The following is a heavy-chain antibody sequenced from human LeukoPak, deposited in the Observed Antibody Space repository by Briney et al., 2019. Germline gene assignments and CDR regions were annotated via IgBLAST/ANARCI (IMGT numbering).Heavy chain of an antibody. CDR2: IKQDGSEK. CDR1: GFTFSNYE. Sequence: PGGSLRLSCEASGFTFSNYEMNWVRQAPGKGLEWVANIKQDGSEKYYVDSVKGRFTISRDNAKNSLYLQMNSLRAEDTAVYYCAREIYSSGTPWGQGTLVTVSS. CDR3: AREIYSSGTP. D-gene: IGHD6-19*01. V-gene: IGHV3-7*01. J-gene: IGHJ5*02.